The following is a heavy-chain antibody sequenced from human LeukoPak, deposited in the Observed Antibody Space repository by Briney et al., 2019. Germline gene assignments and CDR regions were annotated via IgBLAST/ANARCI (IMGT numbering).Heavy chain of an antibody. Sequence: PGGSLRLSCAASGFTFSSYGMHWVRQAPGKGLEWVAFIRYDGSNKYYADSVKGRFTISRDNSKNTLYLQMNSLRAEDTAVYYCAKGSPIRPIAAAGLGFDYWGQGTLVTVSS. CDR3: AKGSPIRPIAAAGLGFDY. CDR2: IRYDGSNK. D-gene: IGHD6-13*01. CDR1: GFTFSSYG. J-gene: IGHJ4*02. V-gene: IGHV3-30*02.